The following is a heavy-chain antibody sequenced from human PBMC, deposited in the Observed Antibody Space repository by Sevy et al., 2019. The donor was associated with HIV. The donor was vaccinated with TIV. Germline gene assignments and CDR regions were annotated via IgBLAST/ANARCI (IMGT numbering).Heavy chain of an antibody. V-gene: IGHV1-2*02. D-gene: IGHD4-4*01. CDR2: INPNSGDT. Sequence: ASVKVSCKASGYTFTGYYAHWVRQAPGQGLEWMGWINPNSGDTNYEQKFQGRVTMTRDTSISTGYMELSRLKSDDTGVYYCARGPLQDYYYGMDVWGQGTTVTVSS. CDR3: ARGPLQDYYYGMDV. CDR1: GYTFTGYY. J-gene: IGHJ6*02.